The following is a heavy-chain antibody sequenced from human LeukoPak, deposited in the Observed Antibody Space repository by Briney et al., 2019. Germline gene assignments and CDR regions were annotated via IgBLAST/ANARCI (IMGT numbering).Heavy chain of an antibody. Sequence: ASVKVSCKTSGYTFTSYAMHWVRQAPGQRLEWMGWINAGNGNTKYSQKFQGRVTITRDTSASTAYMELSSLRSEDTAVYYCARIKVVEKTKQYYFDYWGQGTLVTVSS. CDR1: GYTFTSYA. D-gene: IGHD5-24*01. CDR2: INAGNGNT. V-gene: IGHV1-3*01. J-gene: IGHJ4*02. CDR3: ARIKVVEKTKQYYFDY.